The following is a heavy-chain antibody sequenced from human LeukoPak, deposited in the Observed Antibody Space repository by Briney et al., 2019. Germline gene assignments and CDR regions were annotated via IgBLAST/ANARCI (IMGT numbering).Heavy chain of an antibody. V-gene: IGHV4-4*07. CDR2: IYSSGGT. J-gene: IGHJ1*01. Sequence: SETLSLTCTVSGGSINGFYWNWIRQPAGKRLEWIGRIYSSGGTDYNPSLKSRVTVSVDTSKNHFSLKLTSVTAADTAVYYCARGRAVAGTGYFQHWGQGTLVTVSS. CDR3: ARGRAVAGTGYFQH. CDR1: GGSINGFY. D-gene: IGHD6-19*01.